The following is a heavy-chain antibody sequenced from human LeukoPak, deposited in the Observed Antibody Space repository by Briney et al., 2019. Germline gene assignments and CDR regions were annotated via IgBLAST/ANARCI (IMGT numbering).Heavy chain of an antibody. V-gene: IGHV3-30-3*01. Sequence: GRSLRLSCAASGFTFNNYPMHWVRQAPGKGLEWVAVISYDGSNKYYADSVKGRFTISRDNSKNTLYLQMNSLRAEDTAVYYCARERGGVQLWLRYFDYWGQGTLVTVSS. CDR3: ARERGGVQLWLRYFDY. CDR1: GFTFNNYP. CDR2: ISYDGSNK. J-gene: IGHJ4*02. D-gene: IGHD5-18*01.